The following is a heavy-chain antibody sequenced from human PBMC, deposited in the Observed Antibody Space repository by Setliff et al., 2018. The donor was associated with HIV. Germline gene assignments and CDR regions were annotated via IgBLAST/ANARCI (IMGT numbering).Heavy chain of an antibody. CDR1: GESFSGYY. D-gene: IGHD2-8*01. CDR2: INHSGRA. V-gene: IGHV4-34*01. J-gene: IGHJ4*01. CDR3: ARGAPYCNHGICHLFDY. Sequence: PSETLSLTCAVYGESFSGYYWSWIRQPAGKGLEWLGEINHSGRAKYNPSLKSRASISADTSKNQFSLRLTSVTAADTAVYYCARGAPYCNHGICHLFDYWGHGNLVTRLL.